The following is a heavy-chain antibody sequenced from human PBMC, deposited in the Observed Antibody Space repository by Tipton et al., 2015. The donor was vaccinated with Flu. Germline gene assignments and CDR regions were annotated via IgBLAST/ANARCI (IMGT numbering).Heavy chain of an antibody. J-gene: IGHJ4*02. CDR1: GFTFNRHE. CDR2: ISSSGRIT. Sequence: FLRLSCAASGFTFNRHEMNWVRQAPGKGLEWVSYISSSGRITYYADSVKGRFTLSRDNAKNSLYLQMDSLRAEDTGIYFCARDQLLSHWGQGTPVTVSS. V-gene: IGHV3-48*03. D-gene: IGHD2-2*01. CDR3: ARDQLLSH.